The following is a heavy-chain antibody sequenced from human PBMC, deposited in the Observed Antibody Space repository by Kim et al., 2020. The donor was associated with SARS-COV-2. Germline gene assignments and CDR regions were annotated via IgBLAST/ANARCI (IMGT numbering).Heavy chain of an antibody. Sequence: GGSLRLSCAASGFTFSTYAMSWVRQAPGKGLEWVSSISGNGRITYYADSVKGRFTFSRDNSKNTLYLQMNSLRVEDTAVYYCARRSPYGFGYYFESWGRGTLVTLSS. D-gene: IGHD3-3*01. J-gene: IGHJ4*02. CDR3: ARRSPYGFGYYFES. CDR1: GFTFSTYA. V-gene: IGHV3-23*01. CDR2: ISGNGRIT.